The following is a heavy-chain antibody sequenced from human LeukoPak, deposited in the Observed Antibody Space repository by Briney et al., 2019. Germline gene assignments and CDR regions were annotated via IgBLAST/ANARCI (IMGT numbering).Heavy chain of an antibody. V-gene: IGHV3-23*01. J-gene: IGHJ3*02. CDR2: ISDSGGRT. Sequence: GGSLRLSCAASGFTFSSYAMTWVRQAPGKGLEWVSSISDSGGRTYYADSVKGRCTISRDNSKNTLYLQMNSLRAEDTAVYYCAREGVEMATYAFDIWGQGTMVTVSS. D-gene: IGHD5-24*01. CDR3: AREGVEMATYAFDI. CDR1: GFTFSSYA.